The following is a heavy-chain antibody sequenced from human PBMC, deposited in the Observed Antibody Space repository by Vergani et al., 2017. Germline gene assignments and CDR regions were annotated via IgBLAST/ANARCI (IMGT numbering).Heavy chain of an antibody. V-gene: IGHV2-70*16. D-gene: IGHD6-13*01. CDR3: ARMVLAAAAPWAFDI. Sequence: KESGPVLVKPTETLTLTCTVSGFSLSTSGMCVSWIRQPPGKALEWLARIDWDDDKYYSTSLKTRLTISKDTSKNQVVLTMTNMDPVDTATYYCARMVLAAAAPWAFDIWGQGTMVTVSS. J-gene: IGHJ3*02. CDR1: GFSLSTSGMC. CDR2: IDWDDDK.